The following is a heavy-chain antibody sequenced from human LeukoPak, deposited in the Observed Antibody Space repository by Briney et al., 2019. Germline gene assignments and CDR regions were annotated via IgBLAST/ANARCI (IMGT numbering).Heavy chain of an antibody. J-gene: IGHJ4*02. V-gene: IGHV4-34*01. CDR1: GGSFSGYY. Sequence: PSETLSLTCAVYGGSFSGYYWSWIRQPPGKGLEWIGEINHSGSTNYNPSLKSRVTISVDTSKNQFSLKLSSVTAADTAVYYCARGRSYYDSSGYDWGQGTLVTVSP. CDR3: ARGRSYYDSSGYD. D-gene: IGHD3-22*01. CDR2: INHSGST.